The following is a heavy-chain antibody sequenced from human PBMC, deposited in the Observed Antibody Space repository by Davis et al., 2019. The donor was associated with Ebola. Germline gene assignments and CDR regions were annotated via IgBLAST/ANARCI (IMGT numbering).Heavy chain of an antibody. CDR3: AKDRDNRNGMDV. CDR2: ISWNSGSI. D-gene: IGHD1-1*01. CDR1: GFTFDDYA. Sequence: SLKISCAASGFTFDDYAMHWVRQAPGKGLEWVSGISWNSGSIGYADSVKGRFTISRDNAKNSLYLQMNSLRAEDTALYYCAKDRDNRNGMDVWGQGTTVTVSS. V-gene: IGHV3-9*01. J-gene: IGHJ6*02.